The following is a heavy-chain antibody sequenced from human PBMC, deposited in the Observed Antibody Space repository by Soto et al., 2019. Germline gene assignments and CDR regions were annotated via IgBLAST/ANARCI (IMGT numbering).Heavy chain of an antibody. Sequence: GGSLRLSCAASGFTFSSYSMNWVRQAPGKGLEWVSSISSSSYIYYADSVKGRFTISRDNAKNSLYLQMNSLRAEDTAVYYCAANRYCSGGSCRSRQTVDYWGQGTLVTVSS. J-gene: IGHJ4*02. CDR1: GFTFSSYS. CDR2: ISSSSYI. D-gene: IGHD2-15*01. V-gene: IGHV3-21*01. CDR3: AANRYCSGGSCRSRQTVDY.